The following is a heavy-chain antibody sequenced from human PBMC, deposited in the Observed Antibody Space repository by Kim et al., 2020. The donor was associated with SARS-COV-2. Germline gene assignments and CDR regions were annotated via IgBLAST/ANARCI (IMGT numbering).Heavy chain of an antibody. J-gene: IGHJ4*02. CDR1: GYTFTTYG. Sequence: ASVKVSCKASGYTFTTYGIHWVRQAPGQGLEWMGWIDTSTGNPTYAQGFTGRFFFSLDTSVNMAYLQIRNLKAADTAVYYCARVSDPIDYWGQGTLVTVSS. CDR3: ARVSDPIDY. V-gene: IGHV7-4-1*04. CDR2: IDTSTGNP. D-gene: IGHD3-3*02.